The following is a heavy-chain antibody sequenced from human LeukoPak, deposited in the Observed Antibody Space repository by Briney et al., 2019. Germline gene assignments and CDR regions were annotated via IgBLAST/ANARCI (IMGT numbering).Heavy chain of an antibody. CDR1: GDSISGYS. CDR3: ARRVTSKAVRPNIYQYMDG. CDR2: IQSSGTT. D-gene: IGHD6-19*01. Sequence: PSETLSLTRTVSGDSISGYSWSWIRQSPEKGLEWIGLIQSSGTTKYNPSLKGRVTISVDTSKTQLSLKVTSVTAADTAVYYCARRVTSKAVRPNIYQYMDGWGKGTTVTVSS. J-gene: IGHJ6*03. V-gene: IGHV4-4*09.